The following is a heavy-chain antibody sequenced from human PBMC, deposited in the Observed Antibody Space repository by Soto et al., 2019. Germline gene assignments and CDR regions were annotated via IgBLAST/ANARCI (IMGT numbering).Heavy chain of an antibody. CDR1: GITLSNAW. V-gene: IGHV3-15*01. CDR2: IRSKSDGGTT. CDR3: TTTRPGTNVFDI. Sequence: GGSLRLSCAASGITLSNAWMNWVRQAPGKGLEWVGRIRSKSDGGTTEYAAPVEGRFTFSRDDSKNTLFLQMSGLKAEDTGVYYCTTTRPGTNVFDIWGQCTMVTVSS. D-gene: IGHD6-13*01. J-gene: IGHJ3*02.